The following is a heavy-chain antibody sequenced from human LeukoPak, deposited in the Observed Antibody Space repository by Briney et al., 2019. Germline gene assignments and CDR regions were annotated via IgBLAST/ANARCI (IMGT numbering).Heavy chain of an antibody. CDR3: ARDLILEPAAFDI. J-gene: IGHJ3*02. CDR1: GFTFSSYS. Sequence: PGGSLRLSCAASGFTFSSYSMNWVRQAPGKGLEWVSSISSSSSYIYYADSVKGRFTISRDNAKNSLYLQMNGLRAEDTAVYYCARDLILEPAAFDIWGQGTMVTVSS. CDR2: ISSSSSYI. V-gene: IGHV3-21*01. D-gene: IGHD1-1*01.